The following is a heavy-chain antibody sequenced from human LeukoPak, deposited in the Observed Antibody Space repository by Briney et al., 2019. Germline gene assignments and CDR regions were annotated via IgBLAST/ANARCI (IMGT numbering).Heavy chain of an antibody. CDR2: INPNSGGT. Sequence: ASVKVSCKASGYTFTGYYMHWVRQAPGQGLEWMGRINPNSGGTNYAQKFQGRVTMTRDTSISTAYMELSSLRSEDTAVYYCATRPNYYYDSSGPPYYFDYWGQGTLVTVSS. V-gene: IGHV1-2*06. CDR3: ATRPNYYYDSSGPPYYFDY. CDR1: GYTFTGYY. D-gene: IGHD3-22*01. J-gene: IGHJ4*02.